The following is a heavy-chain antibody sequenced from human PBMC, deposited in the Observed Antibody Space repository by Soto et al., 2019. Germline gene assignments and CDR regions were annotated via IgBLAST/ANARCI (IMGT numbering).Heavy chain of an antibody. Sequence: QVQLQESGPGLVKPSQTLSLTCTVSGGSISSGGYYWSWIRQHPGKGLEWIGYIYYSGSTYYNPSLKSRVTISVDTSKNQFSLKLSSVTAADTAVYYCARDLGGYCSGGSCNNWFDPWGQGTLVTVSS. D-gene: IGHD2-15*01. V-gene: IGHV4-31*03. CDR1: GGSISSGGYY. CDR3: ARDLGGYCSGGSCNNWFDP. J-gene: IGHJ5*02. CDR2: IYYSGST.